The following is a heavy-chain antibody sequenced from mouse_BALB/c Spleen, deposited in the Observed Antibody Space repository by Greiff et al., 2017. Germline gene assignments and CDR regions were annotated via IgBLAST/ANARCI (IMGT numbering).Heavy chain of an antibody. V-gene: IGHV5-6-5*01. CDR3: ARDGNWYFDV. Sequence: EVMLVESGGGLVKPGGSLKLSCAASGFTFSSYAMSWVRQTPEKRLEWVASISSGGSTYYPDSVKGRFTISRDNARNILYLQMSSLRSEDTAMYYCARDGNWYFDVWGAGTTVTVSS. J-gene: IGHJ1*01. CDR1: GFTFSSYA. D-gene: IGHD2-1*01. CDR2: ISSGGST.